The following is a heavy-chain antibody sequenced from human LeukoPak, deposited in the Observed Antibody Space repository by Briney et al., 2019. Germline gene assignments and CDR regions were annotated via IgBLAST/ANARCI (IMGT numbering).Heavy chain of an antibody. CDR2: ISAYNGNT. J-gene: IGHJ4*02. Sequence: ASVKVSSKASGYTFITYGICWVRQAPGHGLKWMGWISAYNGNTNLAEKLHGRVTMTTDTSTSTAYMERMSLRSDDTGVNYCARDVSGYDPVDYWGQGTLVTVSS. V-gene: IGHV1-18*01. CDR3: ARDVSGYDPVDY. D-gene: IGHD5-12*01. CDR1: GYTFITYG.